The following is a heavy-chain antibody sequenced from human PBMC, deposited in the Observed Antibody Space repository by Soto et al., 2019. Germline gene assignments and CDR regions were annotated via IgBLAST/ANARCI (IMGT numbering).Heavy chain of an antibody. V-gene: IGHV4-59*01. Sequence: SETLSLTCTVSGGSISGFYWSCLRQPPGKGLEWISYIYYSGSTNYNPSLKSRVTISVDTSRSQFSLKLSSVTAADTAVYYCARGYRGTFHFWGQGTLVTAPQ. J-gene: IGHJ4*02. CDR3: ARGYRGTFHF. D-gene: IGHD1-26*01. CDR2: IYYSGST. CDR1: GGSISGFY.